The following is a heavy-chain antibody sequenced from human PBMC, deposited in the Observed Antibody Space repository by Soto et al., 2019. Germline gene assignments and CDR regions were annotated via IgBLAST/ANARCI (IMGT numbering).Heavy chain of an antibody. Sequence: ASVKVSCKASGYTFTSYAMHWVRQAPGQRLEWMGWINAGNGNTKYSQKFQGRVTITRDTSASTAYMELRSLRSEDTAVYYCASDYSSGWDGHYYYCGMDVWGRGTTVTVSS. V-gene: IGHV1-3*01. J-gene: IGHJ6*02. CDR2: INAGNGNT. CDR3: ASDYSSGWDGHYYYCGMDV. CDR1: GYTFTSYA. D-gene: IGHD6-19*01.